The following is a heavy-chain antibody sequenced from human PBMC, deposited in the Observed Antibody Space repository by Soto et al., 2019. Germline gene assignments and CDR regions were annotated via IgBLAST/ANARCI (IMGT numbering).Heavy chain of an antibody. CDR3: ATPGVVVPAAIGTFDI. Sequence: ASVKVSCKASGYTFTSYYMHLVRQAPGQGLEWMGIINPSGGSTSYAQKFQGRVTMTRDTSTSTVYMELSSLRSEDTAVYYCATPGVVVPAAIGTFDIWGQGTMVTVSS. CDR1: GYTFTSYY. J-gene: IGHJ3*02. CDR2: INPSGGST. D-gene: IGHD2-2*01. V-gene: IGHV1-46*01.